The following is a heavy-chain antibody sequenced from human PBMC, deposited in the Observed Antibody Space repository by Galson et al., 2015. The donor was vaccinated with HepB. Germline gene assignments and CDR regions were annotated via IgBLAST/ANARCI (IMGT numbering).Heavy chain of an antibody. CDR1: GYTFSTYS. J-gene: IGHJ5*02. CDR3: ARGALVGVVGGSQKNCFAP. CDR2: ISTYNRDT. D-gene: IGHD2-15*01. Sequence: SLRVSCKASGYTFSTYSMTWVRQAPGQGLEWMGWISTYNRDTNYARKFQGRVTMTTDKITSTAYMEISSLRSDDTAFYYCARGALVGVVGGSQKNCFAPWGQGTLVTVPS. V-gene: IGHV1-18*01.